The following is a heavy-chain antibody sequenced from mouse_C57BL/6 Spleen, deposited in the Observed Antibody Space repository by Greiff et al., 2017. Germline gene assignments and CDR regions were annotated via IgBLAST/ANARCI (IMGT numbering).Heavy chain of an antibody. CDR2: IRLKSDNYAT. D-gene: IGHD1-1*01. CDR1: GFTFSNYW. J-gene: IGHJ2*01. V-gene: IGHV6-3*01. CDR3: KKQDMNYYGSSYDFDY. Sequence: EVKLEESGGGLVQPGGSMKLSCVASGFTFSNYWMNWVRQSPEKGLVWVAQIRLKSDNYATHYAESVKGRFTISRDDSKSSVYLQMNNLRAEDTGIYYCKKQDMNYYGSSYDFDYWGQGTTLTVSS.